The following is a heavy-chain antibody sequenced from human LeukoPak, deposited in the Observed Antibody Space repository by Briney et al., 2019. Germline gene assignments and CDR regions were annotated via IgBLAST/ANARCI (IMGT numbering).Heavy chain of an antibody. D-gene: IGHD2-2*01. CDR3: ARGCRVVPGVHNVGMTSYYNGMDV. V-gene: IGHV1-46*01. J-gene: IGHJ6*02. CDR1: GYTFTSYY. CDR2: INPSGVDT. Sequence: ASVKVSCKPSGYTFTSYYMHWVRQAPGQRLEWMGIINPSGVDTSYAQKFQGRVNTTRDPSTSTVYMEVVSLRPEDTAVYYCARGCRVVPGVHNVGMTSYYNGMDVWGQGTTVTVSS.